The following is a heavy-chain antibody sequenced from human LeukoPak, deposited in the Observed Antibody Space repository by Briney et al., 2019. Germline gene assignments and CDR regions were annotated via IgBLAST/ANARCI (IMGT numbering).Heavy chain of an antibody. CDR3: ARSGSAVWRGWFDP. Sequence: SETLSLTCAVYGGSFSGYYWSWIRQPPGKGLEWIGEINHSGSTNYNPSLKSRVTISVDTSKNQFSLKLSSVTAADTAVYYCARSGSAVWRGWFDPWGQGTLVTVSS. CDR1: GGSFSGYY. CDR2: INHSGST. D-gene: IGHD3-22*01. V-gene: IGHV4-34*01. J-gene: IGHJ5*02.